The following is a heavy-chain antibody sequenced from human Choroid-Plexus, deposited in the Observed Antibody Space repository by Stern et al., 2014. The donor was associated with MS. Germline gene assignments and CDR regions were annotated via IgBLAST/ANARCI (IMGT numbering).Heavy chain of an antibody. Sequence: QVQLVQSGGGVVQPGRPLRLSCVASGFTLGSCAMHWVRQAPGKGLAGAAGVSYDGSNKYYADSVKGRFTISRDNSQNTLYMQMSSLRPEDTAVYYCAKDRQYLTYFFDHWGQGSLVTVSS. V-gene: IGHV3-30*18. CDR1: GFTLGSCA. CDR2: VSYDGSNK. J-gene: IGHJ5*02. CDR3: AKDRQYLTYFFDH. D-gene: IGHD2/OR15-2a*01.